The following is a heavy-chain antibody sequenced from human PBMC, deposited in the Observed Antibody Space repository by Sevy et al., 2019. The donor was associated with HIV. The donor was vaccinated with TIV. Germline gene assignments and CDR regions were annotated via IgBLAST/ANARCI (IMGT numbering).Heavy chain of an antibody. D-gene: IGHD6-19*01. Sequence: GGSLRLSCAASGFTFSSYGMHWVRQAPGKGLEWVAVILYDGSNKYYADSVKGRFTISRDNSKNTLYLQMSSLRAEDTAVYYCAKDLSLLSSGWIFDYWGQGTLVTVSS. V-gene: IGHV3-30*18. CDR1: GFTFSSYG. CDR2: ILYDGSNK. CDR3: AKDLSLLSSGWIFDY. J-gene: IGHJ4*02.